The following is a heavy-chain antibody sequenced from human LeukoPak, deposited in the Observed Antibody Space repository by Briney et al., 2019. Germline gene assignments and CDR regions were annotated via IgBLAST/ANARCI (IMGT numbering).Heavy chain of an antibody. J-gene: IGHJ5*02. Sequence: SETLSLTCTVSGGSISSGYYWGWIRPPPGKGLEWIGSVYHSGSTYYNPSLKSRVTISVDTSKNPFSLKLSSVTAADTAVYYCARHGNYYDTSQSDPWGQGTLVTVSS. CDR3: ARHGNYYDTSQSDP. CDR1: GGSISSGYY. D-gene: IGHD3-22*01. V-gene: IGHV4-38-2*02. CDR2: VYHSGST.